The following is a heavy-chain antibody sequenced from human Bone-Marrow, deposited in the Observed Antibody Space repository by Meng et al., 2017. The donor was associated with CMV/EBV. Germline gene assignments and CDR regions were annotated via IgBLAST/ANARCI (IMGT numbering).Heavy chain of an antibody. D-gene: IGHD3-10*01. J-gene: IGHJ6*02. V-gene: IGHV1-8*02. CDR2: MNPNSGNT. CDR3: ARISIYGSGSYYYYYGMDV. CDR1: GYTFTSYD. Sequence: ASVKVSCKASGYTFTSYDINWVRQATGQGLEWMGWMNPNSGNTGYAQKFQGRVTMTRDTSISTAYMELSRLRSDDTAVYYCARISIYGSGSYYYYYGMDVWGQGTTVTVSS.